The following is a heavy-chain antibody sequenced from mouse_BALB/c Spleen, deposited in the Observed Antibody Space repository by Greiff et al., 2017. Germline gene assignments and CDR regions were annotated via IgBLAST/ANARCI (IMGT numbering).Heavy chain of an antibody. V-gene: IGHV1-4*01. CDR1: GSPFPSYT. Sequence: VQGVESGAELARPGASVKMSGKASGSPFPSYTLPWVKKRPGQGLEWIGYINPSSGYTNYNQKFKDKATLTADKSSSTAYMQLSSLTSEDSAVYYCARWGTALFDYWGQGTTLTVSS. CDR2: INPSSGYT. D-gene: IGHD1-2*01. J-gene: IGHJ2*01. CDR3: ARWGTALFDY.